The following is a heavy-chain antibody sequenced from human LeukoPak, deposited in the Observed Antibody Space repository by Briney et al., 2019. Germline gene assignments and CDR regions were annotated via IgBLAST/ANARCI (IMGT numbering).Heavy chain of an antibody. CDR2: ISGSGGST. V-gene: IGHV3-23*01. CDR1: GFTFSSYA. D-gene: IGHD6-19*01. J-gene: IGHJ4*02. CDR3: AKVPFRPIAVAGTPYFDY. Sequence: GGSLRLSCAASGFTFSSYAMSWVRQAPGKGLEWVSAISGSGGSTYYADSVKGRFTISRDNSKNTLYLQMNSLRAEDTAVYYCAKVPFRPIAVAGTPYFDYWGQGTLVTVSS.